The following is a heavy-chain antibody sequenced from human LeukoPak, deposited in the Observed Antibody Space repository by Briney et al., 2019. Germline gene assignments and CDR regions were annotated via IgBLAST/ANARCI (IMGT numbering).Heavy chain of an antibody. J-gene: IGHJ4*02. CDR1: GGSISSYY. CDR2: IYYSGST. V-gene: IGHV4-59*08. CDR3: ASSVPGIADY. Sequence: SETLSLTCTVSGGSISSYYWSWIRQPPGKGLEWIGYIYYSGSTNYDPSLKSRVTISVDTSKNQFSLKLSSVTAADTAVYYCASSVPGIADYWGQGTLVTVSS. D-gene: IGHD6-13*01.